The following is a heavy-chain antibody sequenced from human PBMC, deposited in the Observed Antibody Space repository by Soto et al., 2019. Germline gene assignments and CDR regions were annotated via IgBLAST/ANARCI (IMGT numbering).Heavy chain of an antibody. CDR1: GGSISSGNYY. CDR2: ISGSGGAT. Sequence: HPSETLSLTCTVSGGSISSGNYYWSWVRQAPGKGLEWISVISGSGGATYFADSVKGRFVISRDNSKNTLYLQMNSLRAEDTAIYYCAKATLRVVHPLVFDYWGQGGLVTVSS. CDR3: AKATLRVVHPLVFDY. V-gene: IGHV3-23*01. J-gene: IGHJ4*02. D-gene: IGHD3-3*01.